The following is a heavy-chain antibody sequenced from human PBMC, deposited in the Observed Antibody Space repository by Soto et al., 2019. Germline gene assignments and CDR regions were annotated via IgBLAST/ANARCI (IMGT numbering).Heavy chain of an antibody. CDR2: IKQDGSEK. Sequence: EVQLVDSGGGSVQPGGSLRLSCAASGFTFTSYWMTWVRQAPGKGLEWVANIKQDGSEKYYVDSVKGRFTISRDNAKNSLYLQMNSLRGEDTAVYYCAREGLVARAGTFDYWGQGILVSVSS. D-gene: IGHD6-6*01. V-gene: IGHV3-7*01. CDR1: GFTFTSYW. J-gene: IGHJ4*02. CDR3: AREGLVARAGTFDY.